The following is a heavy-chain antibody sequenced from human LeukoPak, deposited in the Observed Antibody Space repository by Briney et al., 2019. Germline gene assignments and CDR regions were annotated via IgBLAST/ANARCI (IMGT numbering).Heavy chain of an antibody. CDR1: GFTVSSNY. J-gene: IGHJ4*02. D-gene: IGHD6-19*01. V-gene: IGHV3-23*01. Sequence: GGSLRLSCAASGFTVSSNYMSWVRQAPGKGLEWVSAISGSGGSTYYADSVKGRFTISRDNSKNTLYLQMNSLRAEDTAVYYCAKATEQWLAYYFDYWGQGTLVTVSS. CDR3: AKATEQWLAYYFDY. CDR2: ISGSGGST.